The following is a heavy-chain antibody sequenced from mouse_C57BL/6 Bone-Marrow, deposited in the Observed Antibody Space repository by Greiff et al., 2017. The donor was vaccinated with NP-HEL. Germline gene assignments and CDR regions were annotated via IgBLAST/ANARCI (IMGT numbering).Heavy chain of an antibody. CDR1: GFTFSSYA. CDR3: ARRGLYSWFAY. D-gene: IGHD2-1*01. V-gene: IGHV5-4*01. CDR2: ISDGGSYT. J-gene: IGHJ3*01. Sequence: EVHLVESGGGLVKPGGSLKLSCAASGFTFSSYAMSWVRQTPEKRLEWVATISDGGSYTYYPDNVKGRFTISRDNAKNNLYLQMSHLKSEDTAMYYCARRGLYSWFAYWGQGTLVTVSA.